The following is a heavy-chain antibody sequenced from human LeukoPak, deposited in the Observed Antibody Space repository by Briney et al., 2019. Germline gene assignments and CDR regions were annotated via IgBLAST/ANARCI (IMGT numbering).Heavy chain of an antibody. CDR1: GGTFSSYA. D-gene: IGHD5-12*01. J-gene: IGHJ6*03. CDR3: ARSIYSGYDYYYYYYMDV. CDR2: IIPILGTA. V-gene: IGHV1-69*01. Sequence: SVKVSCKASGGTFSSYAISWVRQAPGQGLEWMGGIIPILGTANYAQKFQGRVTITADESTSTAYMELSSLRSEDTAVYYCARSIYSGYDYYYYYYMDVWGKGTTVTISS.